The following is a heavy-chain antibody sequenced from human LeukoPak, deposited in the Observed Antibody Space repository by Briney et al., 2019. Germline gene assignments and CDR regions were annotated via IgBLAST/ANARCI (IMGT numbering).Heavy chain of an antibody. Sequence: PSETLSLTCTVSGGSISSSNYYWGWIRQPPGKGLEWIGSIYYSGSTYYNPSLKSRVTISVDTSKNQFSLKLSSVTAADTAVYYCARRGSTGTLIFDYWGQGTLVTVAS. CDR1: GGSISSSNYY. V-gene: IGHV4-39*01. D-gene: IGHD1-1*01. J-gene: IGHJ4*02. CDR2: IYYSGST. CDR3: ARRGSTGTLIFDY.